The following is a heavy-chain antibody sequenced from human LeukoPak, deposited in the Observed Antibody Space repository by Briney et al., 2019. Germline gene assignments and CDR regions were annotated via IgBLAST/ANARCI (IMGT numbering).Heavy chain of an antibody. CDR1: GGSISSGGYY. CDR3: ASWGLGSGYYYYFDY. Sequence: SETLSLTCTVSGGSISSGGYYWSWIRQHPGKGLEWIGYIYYSGSTYYNPSLKSRVTISVDTSKNQFSLKLSSVTAADTAVYYCASWGLGSGYYYYFDYWGQGTLVTVSS. CDR2: IYYSGST. D-gene: IGHD3-22*01. J-gene: IGHJ4*02. V-gene: IGHV4-31*03.